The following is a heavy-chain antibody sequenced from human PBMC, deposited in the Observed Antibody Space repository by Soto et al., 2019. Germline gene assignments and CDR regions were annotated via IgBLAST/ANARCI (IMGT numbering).Heavy chain of an antibody. CDR2: IYYSGST. CDR3: ARLAIRFLEDV. J-gene: IGHJ6*02. CDR1: GGSISSSSYY. V-gene: IGHV4-39*01. Sequence: QLQLQESGPGLVKPSETLSLTCTVSGGSISSSSYYWGWIRQPPGKGLEWIGSIYYSGSTYYNPSLKSRVTISVDTSKNQFSLKLSSVTAADTAVYYCARLAIRFLEDVWGQGTTVTVSS. D-gene: IGHD3-3*01.